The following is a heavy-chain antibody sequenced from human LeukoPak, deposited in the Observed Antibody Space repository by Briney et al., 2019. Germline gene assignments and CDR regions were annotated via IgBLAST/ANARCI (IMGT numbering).Heavy chain of an antibody. D-gene: IGHD6-13*01. CDR1: GLPFSYYY. V-gene: IGHV4-39*01. CDR3: ARLQRLELYSSSWYGEGDY. CDR2: IYYSGST. J-gene: IGHJ4*02. Sequence: KPGGSLRLSCAASGLPFSYYYMSWIRQPPGKGLEWIGSIYYSGSTYYNPSLKSRVTISVDTSKNQFSLKLSSVTAADTAVYYCARLQRLELYSSSWYGEGDYWGQGTLVTVSS.